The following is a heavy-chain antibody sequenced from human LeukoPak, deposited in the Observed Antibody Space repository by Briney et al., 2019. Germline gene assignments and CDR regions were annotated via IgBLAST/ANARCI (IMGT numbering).Heavy chain of an antibody. CDR1: GFTCSSYW. D-gene: IGHD3-3*01. CDR3: ARFTKQDAFDI. V-gene: IGHV3-7*01. CDR2: IKQDGSEK. J-gene: IGHJ3*02. Sequence: PGGSLRLSCAASGFTCSSYWMSWVRQAPGKGLEWAANIKQDGSEKYYVDSVKGRFTISRDNAKNSLYLQMNSLRAEDTAVYYCARFTKQDAFDIWGQGTMVTVSS.